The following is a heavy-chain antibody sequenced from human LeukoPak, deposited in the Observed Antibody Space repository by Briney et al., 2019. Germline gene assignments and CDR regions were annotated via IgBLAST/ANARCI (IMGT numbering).Heavy chain of an antibody. CDR3: ARSPSTKVHYYYGMDV. V-gene: IGHV4-4*07. CDR1: GGSISSYY. J-gene: IGHJ6*02. Sequence: ASGTLSLTCTVSGGSISSYYWSWIRQPAGKGLEWIGRIYTSGSTNYNPSLKSRVTMSVDTSKNQFSLKLSSVTAADTAVYYCARSPSTKVHYYYGMDVWGQGTTVTVSS. D-gene: IGHD5/OR15-5a*01. CDR2: IYTSGST.